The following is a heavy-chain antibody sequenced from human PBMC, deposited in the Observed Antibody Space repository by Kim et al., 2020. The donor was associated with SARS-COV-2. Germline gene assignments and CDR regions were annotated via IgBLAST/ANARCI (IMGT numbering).Heavy chain of an antibody. D-gene: IGHD3-3*01. J-gene: IGHJ4*02. V-gene: IGHV3-23*01. CDR3: AKEPYYDFWSGYYFDY. Sequence: SVEGRFTISSDNSKNTLYLQMNSLSAEDTAVYYCAKEPYYDFWSGYYFDYWGQGTLVTVSS.